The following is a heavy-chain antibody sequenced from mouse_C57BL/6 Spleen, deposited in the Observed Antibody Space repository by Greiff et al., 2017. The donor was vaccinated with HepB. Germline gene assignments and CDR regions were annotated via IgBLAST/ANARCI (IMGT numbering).Heavy chain of an antibody. CDR1: GFSFNTYA. CDR2: IRSKSNNYAT. Sequence: EVKLVESGGGLVQPKGSLKLSCAASGFSFNTYAMNWVRQAPGKGLEWVARIRSKSNNYATYYADSVKDRFTISRDDSESMLYLQMNNLKTEDTAMYYCVRLLANWEYFDVWGTGTTVTVSS. D-gene: IGHD4-1*01. CDR3: VRLLANWEYFDV. V-gene: IGHV10-1*01. J-gene: IGHJ1*03.